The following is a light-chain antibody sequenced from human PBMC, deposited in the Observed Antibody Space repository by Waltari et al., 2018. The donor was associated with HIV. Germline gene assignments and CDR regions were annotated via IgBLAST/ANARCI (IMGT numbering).Light chain of an antibody. CDR1: QSVTSN. J-gene: IGKJ1*01. Sequence: TQSPATLSLSPGERATLSCRASQSVTSNLAWYQQKPGQAPRLLIYGASTRATGIPARFSGSGSGTEFTLTIRSLQSEDFAVYYCQQYNNWPPTFGQGTKVEIK. CDR2: GAS. CDR3: QQYNNWPPT. V-gene: IGKV3-15*01.